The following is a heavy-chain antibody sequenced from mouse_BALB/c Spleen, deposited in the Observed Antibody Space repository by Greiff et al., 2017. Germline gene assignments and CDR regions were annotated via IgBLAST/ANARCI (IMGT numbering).Heavy chain of an antibody. V-gene: IGHV7-1*02. CDR1: GFTFSDFY. CDR3: ARDGGYYGNKGYFDV. J-gene: IGHJ1*01. Sequence: EVQVVESGGGLVQPGGSLRLSCATSGFTFSDFYMEWVRQPPGKRLEWIAASRNKANDYTTEYSASVKGRFIVSRDTSQSILYLQMNALRAEDTAIYYCARDGGYYGNKGYFDVWGAGTTVTVSS. CDR2: SRNKANDYTT. D-gene: IGHD2-1*01.